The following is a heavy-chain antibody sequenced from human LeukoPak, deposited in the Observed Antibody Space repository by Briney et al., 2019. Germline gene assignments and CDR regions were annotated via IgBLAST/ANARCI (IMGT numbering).Heavy chain of an antibody. CDR1: GFTFSSYE. D-gene: IGHD3-10*02. Sequence: GGSLRLSCAASGFTFSSYEMNWVRQAPGKGLEWVSYISSSGSTIYYADSVKGRSTISRDNAKNSLYLQMNSLRAEDTAVYFCAELGITMIGGVWGKGTTVTISS. V-gene: IGHV3-48*03. CDR3: AELGITMIGGV. J-gene: IGHJ6*04. CDR2: ISSSGSTI.